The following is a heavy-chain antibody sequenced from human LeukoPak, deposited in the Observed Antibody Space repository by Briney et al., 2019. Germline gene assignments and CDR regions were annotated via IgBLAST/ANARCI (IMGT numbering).Heavy chain of an antibody. Sequence: SETLSLTCTVSGGSISSYYWSWIRQPPGKGLEWIGYIYYSGSTNYNPSPKSRVTISVDTSKNQFSLKLSSVTAADTAVYYCARAEGIAAAADYWGQGTLVTVSS. J-gene: IGHJ4*02. V-gene: IGHV4-59*01. CDR3: ARAEGIAAAADY. CDR2: IYYSGST. D-gene: IGHD6-13*01. CDR1: GGSISSYY.